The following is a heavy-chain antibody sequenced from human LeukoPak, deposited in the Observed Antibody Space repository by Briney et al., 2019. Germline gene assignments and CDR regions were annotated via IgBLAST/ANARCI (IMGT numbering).Heavy chain of an antibody. D-gene: IGHD3-3*01. J-gene: IGHJ4*02. CDR1: GYTFTSYG. CDR3: ASVSTNDFWSGYLDY. Sequence: GASVKVPCKASGYTFTSYGISWVRQAPGQGLEWMGWISAYNGNTNYAQKLQGRVTMTTDTSTSTAYMELRSLRSDDTAVYYCASVSTNDFWSGYLDYWGQGTLVTVSS. CDR2: ISAYNGNT. V-gene: IGHV1-18*01.